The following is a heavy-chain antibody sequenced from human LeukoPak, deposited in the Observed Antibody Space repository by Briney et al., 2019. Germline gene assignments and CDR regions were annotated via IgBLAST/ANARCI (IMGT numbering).Heavy chain of an antibody. V-gene: IGHV3-23*01. D-gene: IGHD3-3*01. J-gene: IGHJ4*02. CDR3: TTDFWSGYSYGVFGAALDY. CDR1: GFTFSSYA. CDR2: ISGSGGRT. Sequence: PGGSLRLSCAASGFTFSSYAMSWVRQAPGKGLEWVSAISGSGGRTYYADSVKGRFTISRDNSKNTLYLQMNSLRAEDTAVYYCTTDFWSGYSYGVFGAALDYWGQGTLVTVSS.